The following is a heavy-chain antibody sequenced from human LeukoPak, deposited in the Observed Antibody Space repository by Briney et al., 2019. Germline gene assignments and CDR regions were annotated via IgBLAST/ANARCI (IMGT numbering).Heavy chain of an antibody. J-gene: IGHJ4*02. D-gene: IGHD3-10*01. CDR3: ARGVRY. V-gene: IGHV4-39*07. CDR2: IYYSGST. Sequence: SETLSLTCTVSGGSISSSSYYWGWIRQAPGKGLEWIGSIYYSGSTYYNPSLKSRATISLDMSKNQFSLKLSSVTAADTAVYYCARGVRYWGQGTLVTVSS. CDR1: GGSISSSSYY.